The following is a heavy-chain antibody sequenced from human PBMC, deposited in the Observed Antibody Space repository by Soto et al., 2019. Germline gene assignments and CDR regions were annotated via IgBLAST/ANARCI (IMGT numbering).Heavy chain of an antibody. CDR2: IYYRGSS. Sequence: TLSLTCIVSGCTISNGGHYWSRIRQLPGKGLEWIGYIYYRGSSYYNPSLNGRVTISLDTSQNQFSLKLTSVTAADTAIYYFTRDKKTSENPKVVTVDAFDTWGEGTMVTVSS. CDR1: GCTISNGGHY. D-gene: IGHD3-22*01. V-gene: IGHV4-31*03. CDR3: TRDKKTSENPKVVTVDAFDT. J-gene: IGHJ3*02.